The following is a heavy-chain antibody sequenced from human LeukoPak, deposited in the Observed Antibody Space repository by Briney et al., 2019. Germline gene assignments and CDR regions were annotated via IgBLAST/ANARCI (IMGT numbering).Heavy chain of an antibody. Sequence: ASVKDSCKASGYTFTSYDINWVRQATGQGLEWMGWMNPNSGNTGYAQKFQGRVTMTRNTSISTAYMELSSLRSEDTAVYYCARGRGRRSGSTGWFDPWGQGTLVTVSS. CDR2: MNPNSGNT. V-gene: IGHV1-8*01. J-gene: IGHJ5*02. CDR3: ARGRGRRSGSTGWFDP. CDR1: GYTFTSYD. D-gene: IGHD1-26*01.